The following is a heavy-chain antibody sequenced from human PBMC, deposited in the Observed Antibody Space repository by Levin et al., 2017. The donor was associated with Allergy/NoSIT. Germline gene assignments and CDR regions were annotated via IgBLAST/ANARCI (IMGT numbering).Heavy chain of an antibody. J-gene: IGHJ6*02. V-gene: IGHV3-30*03. Sequence: GGSLRLSCVASGFSFSDKSMHRVRQAPGRGLEWVAVISYLENIKFYADDVRGRFSISRDNSKNALHLQMNSLGPDDTAVYFCARDLTSIYSGMDVWGQGTAV. D-gene: IGHD2-2*01. CDR1: GFSFSDKS. CDR3: ARDLTSIYSGMDV. CDR2: ISYLENIK.